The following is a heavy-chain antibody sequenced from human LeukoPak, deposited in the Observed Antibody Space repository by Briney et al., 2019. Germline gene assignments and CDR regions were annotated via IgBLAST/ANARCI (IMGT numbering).Heavy chain of an antibody. CDR1: GYTFTSYD. D-gene: IGHD6-13*01. J-gene: IGHJ4*02. V-gene: IGHV1-8*03. CDR3: ARVAAAGMNY. Sequence: GASVKVSCKASGYTFTSYDINWVRQAPGQGLEWMGWMNPNSGNTDYAQKFQDRVTITRNTSISTAYMELSSLRSEDTAVYYCARVAAAGMNYWGQGTLVTVSS. CDR2: MNPNSGNT.